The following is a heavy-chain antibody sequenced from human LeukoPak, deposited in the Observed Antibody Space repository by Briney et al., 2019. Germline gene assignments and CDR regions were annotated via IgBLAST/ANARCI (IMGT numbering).Heavy chain of an antibody. Sequence: SETLSLTCTVSGGSINSSSYYWGWLRQPPGKGLEWIGSIYYSGSTYYNPSLKSRVTMSVDTSKNQSSLKLSSVTAADTAVYYCARFPLEPYTSGAIDYWGQGTLVTVSS. J-gene: IGHJ4*02. CDR3: ARFPLEPYTSGAIDY. CDR1: GGSINSSSYY. V-gene: IGHV4-39*07. CDR2: IYYSGST. D-gene: IGHD6-19*01.